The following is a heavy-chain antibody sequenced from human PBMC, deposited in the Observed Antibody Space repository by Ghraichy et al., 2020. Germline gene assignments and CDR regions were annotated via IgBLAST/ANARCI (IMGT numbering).Heavy chain of an antibody. CDR3: VWRRAPDV. J-gene: IGHJ6*02. D-gene: IGHD2-21*01. V-gene: IGHV3-66*01. Sequence: GGSLRLSCAASGFTVSNNYMSWVRQAPGRGLEWVSLIYSGGSTYYANSVKGRFTISRDNSKNTMYLQMNSLRAEDTAVYYCVWRRAPDVWGPGTTVTVSS. CDR2: IYSGGST. CDR1: GFTVSNNY.